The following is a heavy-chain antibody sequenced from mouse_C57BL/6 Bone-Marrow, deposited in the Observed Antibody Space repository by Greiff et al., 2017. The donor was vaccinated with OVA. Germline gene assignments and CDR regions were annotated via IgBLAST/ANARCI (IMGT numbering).Heavy chain of an antibody. CDR1: GFTFSSYT. D-gene: IGHD2-5*01. J-gene: IGHJ1*03. CDR2: ISGGGGNT. V-gene: IGHV5-9*01. CDR3: ARHNSNYEDWYFDV. Sequence: EVMLVESGGGLVKPGGSLKLSCAASGFTFSSYTMSWVRQTPEKRLEWVATISGGGGNTYYPDSVKGRFTISRDNAKNTLYRQMSSLMSEDTALYYCARHNSNYEDWYFDVWGTGTTVTVSS.